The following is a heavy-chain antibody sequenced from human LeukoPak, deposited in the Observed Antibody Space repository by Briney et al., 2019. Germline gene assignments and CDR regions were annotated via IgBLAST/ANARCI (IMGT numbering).Heavy chain of an antibody. J-gene: IGHJ6*04. CDR3: AQLGITMIGGV. D-gene: IGHD3-10*02. CDR1: GFTFSSYE. Sequence: GGSLRLSCAASGFTFSSYEMNWVRQAPGKGLEWVSYISSSGSTIYYADSVKGRFTISRDNAKNSVYLQMNSLRAEDTAVYYCAQLGITMIGGVWGKGTTVTISS. V-gene: IGHV3-48*03. CDR2: ISSSGSTI.